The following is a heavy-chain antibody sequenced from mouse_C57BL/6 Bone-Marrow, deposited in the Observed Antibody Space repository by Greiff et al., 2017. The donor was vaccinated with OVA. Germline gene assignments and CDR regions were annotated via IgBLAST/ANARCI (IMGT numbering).Heavy chain of an antibody. CDR3: TAIYYDLYFDY. CDR1: GFNIKDDY. V-gene: IGHV14-4*01. Sequence: VQLQQSGAELVRPGASVKLSCTASGFNIKDDYMHWVKQRPEQGLEWIGWIDPENGDTEYASKFQGKATITADTSSNTAYLQLSSLTSEDTAVYYCTAIYYDLYFDYWGQGTTLTVSS. J-gene: IGHJ2*01. D-gene: IGHD2-4*01. CDR2: IDPENGDT.